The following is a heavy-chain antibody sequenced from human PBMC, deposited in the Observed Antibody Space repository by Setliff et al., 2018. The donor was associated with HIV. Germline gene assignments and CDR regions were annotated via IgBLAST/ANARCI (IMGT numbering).Heavy chain of an antibody. V-gene: IGHV4-30-4*08. D-gene: IGHD5-12*01. CDR2: IYYSGST. Sequence: SETLSLTCTVSGASISSGDYYWSWIRQPPGKDLEWIGYIYYSGSTYHNPSLKGRVSISTDTSKNQFSLRLTSVTAADTALYYCARYTRSGLEAFDIWGPGTMVTVSS. CDR3: ARYTRSGLEAFDI. CDR1: GASISSGDYY. J-gene: IGHJ3*02.